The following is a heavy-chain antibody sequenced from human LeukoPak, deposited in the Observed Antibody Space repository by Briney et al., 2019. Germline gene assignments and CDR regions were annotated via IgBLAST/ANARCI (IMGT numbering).Heavy chain of an antibody. V-gene: IGHV3-30-3*02. D-gene: IGHD1-7*01. CDR2: ISYDGSNK. Sequence: QPGGSLRLSCAASGFTFSSYAMHWVRQAPGKGLEWVAVISYDGSNKYYADSVKGRFTISRDNSKNTLYLQMNSLRAEDTAVYYCAKRLNFLRIWGQGTLVTVSS. CDR3: AKRLNFLRI. J-gene: IGHJ4*02. CDR1: GFTFSSYA.